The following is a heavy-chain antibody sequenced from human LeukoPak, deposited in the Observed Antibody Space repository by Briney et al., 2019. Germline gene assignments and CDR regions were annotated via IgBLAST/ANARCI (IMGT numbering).Heavy chain of an antibody. V-gene: IGHV3-53*01. Sequence: GGSLRLSCVASGFTVSNKYMSWVRQAPGKGLEWVSVLYNAGSTYYADSVRGRFTISRDNSKNTLYLQMNSLRAEDTAVYYCDCSSTSCPSYWGQGTLVTVSS. CDR3: DCSSTSCPSY. D-gene: IGHD2-2*01. CDR1: GFTVSNKY. J-gene: IGHJ4*02. CDR2: LYNAGST.